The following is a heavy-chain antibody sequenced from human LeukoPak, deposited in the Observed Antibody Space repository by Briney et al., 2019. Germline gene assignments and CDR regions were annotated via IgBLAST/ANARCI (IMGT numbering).Heavy chain of an antibody. J-gene: IGHJ6*03. CDR2: IIPIFGTA. V-gene: IGHV1-69*05. D-gene: IGHD3-22*01. CDR1: GGTFSGYA. CDR3: AGNHYDSNENYYYYMDV. Sequence: ASVKVSCKASGGTFSGYAISWVRQAPGQGLEWMGGIIPIFGTANYAQRFQGRVTITTDESTSTAYMELSSLRSEDTAVYYCAGNHYDSNENYYYYMDVWGKGTTVTVSS.